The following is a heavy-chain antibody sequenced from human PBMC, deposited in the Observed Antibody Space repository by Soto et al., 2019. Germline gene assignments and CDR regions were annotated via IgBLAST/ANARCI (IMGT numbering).Heavy chain of an antibody. CDR1: GGSIKNYF. D-gene: IGHD2-8*01. J-gene: IGHJ4*02. Sequence: ASETLSLTCTVSGGSIKNYFWSWIRQSPGKGLEWMGYGYSTGSTHYNPSLKSRLTMSVDTSKSHFSLRLTSVTTADTATYYCARADRFGVSIRSLDLWGQGILVTVSS. CDR2: GYSTGST. CDR3: ARADRFGVSIRSLDL. V-gene: IGHV4-59*01.